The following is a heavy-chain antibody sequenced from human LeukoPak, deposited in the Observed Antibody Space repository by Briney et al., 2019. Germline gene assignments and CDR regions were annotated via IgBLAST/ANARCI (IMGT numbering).Heavy chain of an antibody. J-gene: IGHJ3*01. D-gene: IGHD2-2*01. CDR2: VHYSGST. CDR3: ARLRAPASFAFDL. Sequence: SETLSLTCSVSGPSISSGDYYWSWFRQHPGKGLEWIGYVHYSGSTYYNPSLRSRILMSVDTSRNQFSLQLSSVTAADTAVYYCARLRAPASFAFDLWGQGTMVTVSS. CDR1: GPSISSGDYY. V-gene: IGHV4-31*03.